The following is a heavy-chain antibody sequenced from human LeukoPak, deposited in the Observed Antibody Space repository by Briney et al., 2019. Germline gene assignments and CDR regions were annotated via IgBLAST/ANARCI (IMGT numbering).Heavy chain of an antibody. Sequence: GASVKVSCKASGYTFPNYDINWMRQATGQGLEWMGWMNPTTGNTGYAQKFQGRVSMTRNTSINTAYMELSSLRSEDTALYFCAGAIRIWRPPTYYYYYMDVWGKGTTVTISS. V-gene: IGHV1-8*01. CDR3: AGAIRIWRPPTYYYYYMDV. D-gene: IGHD2/OR15-2a*01. J-gene: IGHJ6*03. CDR1: GYTFPNYD. CDR2: MNPTTGNT.